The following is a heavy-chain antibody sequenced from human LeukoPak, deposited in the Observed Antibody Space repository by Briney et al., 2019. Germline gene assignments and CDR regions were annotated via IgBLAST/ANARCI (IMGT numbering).Heavy chain of an antibody. CDR2: IIPILGIA. V-gene: IGHV1-69*04. D-gene: IGHD2-2*02. CDR3: ARDPGCSSTSCSTDYYYYYGMDV. Sequence: SVKVSWKASGGTFSSYTISWVRQAPEQGLEWMGRIIPILGIANYAQKDQGRVTITADKATSTAYMELSSLRSEDTAVYYCARDPGCSSTSCSTDYYYYYGMDVWGQGTTVTVSS. CDR1: GGTFSSYT. J-gene: IGHJ6*02.